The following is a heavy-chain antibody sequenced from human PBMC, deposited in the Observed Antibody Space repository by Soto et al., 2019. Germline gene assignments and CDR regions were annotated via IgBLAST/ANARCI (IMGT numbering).Heavy chain of an antibody. CDR2: ISYDGSNK. CDR3: ARDLGDFWSGYYNTYYYGMDV. V-gene: IGHV3-30-3*01. CDR1: GFTFSSYA. J-gene: IGHJ6*02. D-gene: IGHD3-3*01. Sequence: PGGSLRLSCAASGFTFSSYAMHWVRQAPGKGLEWVAVISYDGSNKYYADSVKGRFTISGDNSKNTLYLQMNSLRAEDTAVYYCARDLGDFWSGYYNTYYYGMDVWGQGTTVTVSS.